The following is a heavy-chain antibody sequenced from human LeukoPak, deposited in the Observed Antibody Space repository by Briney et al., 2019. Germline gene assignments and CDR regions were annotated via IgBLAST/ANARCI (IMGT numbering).Heavy chain of an antibody. CDR1: GYTFTAYY. D-gene: IGHD3-22*01. CDR2: INPNNGGT. J-gene: IGHJ4*02. CDR3: ASDVNYYDTSGYDY. Sequence: ASVKVSCKASGYTFTAYYMHWVRQAPGQGLEWMGRINPNNGGTNYAQKFQGRVTMTRDTSISTAYMELSKLRSDDTAVYYCASDVNYYDTSGYDYWGQGTLVTVSS. V-gene: IGHV1-2*06.